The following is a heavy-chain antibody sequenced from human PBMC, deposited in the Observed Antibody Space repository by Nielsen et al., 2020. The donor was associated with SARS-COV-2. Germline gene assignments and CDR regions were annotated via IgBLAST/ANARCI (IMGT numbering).Heavy chain of an antibody. CDR1: GYTFTSYY. D-gene: IGHD5/OR15-5a*01. J-gene: IGHJ4*02. V-gene: IGHV1-46*01. Sequence: ASVKVSCKASGYTFTSYYMHWVRQAPGQGLEWMGIINPSGGSTSYAQKFQGRVTITRDTSASTAYMELSSLRSEDTAVYYCAGSTDYYFDYWGQGTLVTVSS. CDR3: AGSTDYYFDY. CDR2: INPSGGST.